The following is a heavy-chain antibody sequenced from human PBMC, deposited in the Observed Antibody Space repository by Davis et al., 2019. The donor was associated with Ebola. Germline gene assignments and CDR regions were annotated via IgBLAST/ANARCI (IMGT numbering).Heavy chain of an antibody. D-gene: IGHD1-26*01. CDR1: GGTFSSYA. Sequence: AASVKVSCKASGGTFSSYAISWVRQAPGQGLEWMGGIIPIFGTANYAQKFQGRVTITADKSTSTAYMELSSLRSEDTAVYYCARDFLVGATDDYWGQGTLVTVSS. V-gene: IGHV1-69*06. J-gene: IGHJ4*02. CDR3: ARDFLVGATDDY. CDR2: IIPIFGTA.